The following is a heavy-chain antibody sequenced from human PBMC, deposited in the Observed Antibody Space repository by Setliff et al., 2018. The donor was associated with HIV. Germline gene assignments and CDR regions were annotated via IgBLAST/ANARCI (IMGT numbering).Heavy chain of an antibody. CDR3: ARLDCYYKNFDF. CDR2: IYTSGTT. J-gene: IGHJ4*02. D-gene: IGHD3-22*01. V-gene: IGHV4-61*02. CDR1: GGSISSGGFY. Sequence: SETLSLTCTVSGGSISSGGFYWYWIRQPAGKGLEWIGRIYTSGTTNYNPSLKSRVTISMDTSKSQFSLKLTSVTAADTAVYFCARLDCYYKNFDFWGQGTLVTVSS.